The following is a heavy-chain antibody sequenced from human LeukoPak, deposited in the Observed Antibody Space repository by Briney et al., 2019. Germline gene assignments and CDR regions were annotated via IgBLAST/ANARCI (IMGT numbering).Heavy chain of an antibody. J-gene: IGHJ6*02. CDR3: ARGDTSYYHYGMDV. CDR1: GFAFSDYY. D-gene: IGHD2-21*02. CDR2: ISSSGSTT. Sequence: PGGSLRLSCAASGFAFSDYYMSWIRQAPGKGLECVSYISSSGSTTYYADSVKGRFTISRDNAKNSLYLQMNSLRAEDTAVYYCARGDTSYYHYGMDVWGQGTTVTVSS. V-gene: IGHV3-11*01.